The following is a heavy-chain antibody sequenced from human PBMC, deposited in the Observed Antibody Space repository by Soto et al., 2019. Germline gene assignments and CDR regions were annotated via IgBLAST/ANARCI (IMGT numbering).Heavy chain of an antibody. CDR3: ASHTLAAFDY. CDR2: INSDGSST. Sequence: SLRLSCAASQFTFSSYWMHWVRQAPGKGLVWVSRINSDGSSTNYADSVKGRFTISRDNAKNTLYLQMNSLRAEDAAVYYCASHTLAAFDYWGQGTLVTVSS. CDR1: QFTFSSYW. V-gene: IGHV3-74*01. J-gene: IGHJ4*02. D-gene: IGHD6-13*01.